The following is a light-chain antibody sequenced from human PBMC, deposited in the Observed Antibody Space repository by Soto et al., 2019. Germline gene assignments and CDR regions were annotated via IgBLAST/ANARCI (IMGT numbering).Light chain of an antibody. J-gene: IGKJ2*01. Sequence: EIVLTQSPATLSLSPGERATLSCRASQSVSRYLAWYQQKPGQAPRLLIYDASNRATGIPDRFSGSGSGTDFTLTISSLEPEDFAVYYCQQRSNWPPIYTFGQGTKLEIK. V-gene: IGKV3-11*01. CDR2: DAS. CDR1: QSVSRY. CDR3: QQRSNWPPIYT.